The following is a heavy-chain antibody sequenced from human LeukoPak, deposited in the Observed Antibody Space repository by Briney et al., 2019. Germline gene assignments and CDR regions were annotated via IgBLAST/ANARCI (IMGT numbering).Heavy chain of an antibody. CDR3: AREDYSSSSDAFDI. CDR2: IKQDGSEK. V-gene: IGHV3-7*01. J-gene: IGHJ3*02. Sequence: GGSLRLSCAASGFTFSSYWMSWVRQAPGKGLEWVANIKQDGSEKYYVDSVKGRFTISRDNAKNSLYLQMNSLRAEDTAVYYCAREDYSSSSDAFDIWGQGTMVTVSS. D-gene: IGHD6-6*01. CDR1: GFTFSSYW.